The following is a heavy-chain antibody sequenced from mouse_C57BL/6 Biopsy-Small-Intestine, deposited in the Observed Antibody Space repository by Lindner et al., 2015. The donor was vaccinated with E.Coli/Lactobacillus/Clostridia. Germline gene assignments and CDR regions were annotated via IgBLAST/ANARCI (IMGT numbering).Heavy chain of an antibody. CDR3: ARREDSPFAY. CDR1: GYTFTSYG. V-gene: IGHV1-81*01. Sequence: VQLQESGAELARPGASVKLSCKASGYTFTSYGISWVKQRTGQGLEWIGGINPRGDNTYYNEKFKGKATLTADKSSSTAYMELRSLTSEDSAVYFCARREDSPFAYWGQGTLVTVSA. J-gene: IGHJ3*01. D-gene: IGHD3-2*01. CDR2: INPRGDNT.